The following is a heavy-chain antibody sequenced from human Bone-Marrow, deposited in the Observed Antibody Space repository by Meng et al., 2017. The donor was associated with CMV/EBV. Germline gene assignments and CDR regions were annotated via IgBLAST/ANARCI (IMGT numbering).Heavy chain of an antibody. CDR3: AHMALFYDSSAHITGGFGY. CDR1: TSGVA. D-gene: IGHD3-22*01. J-gene: IGHJ4*02. CDR2: SQWHDDK. Sequence: TSGVAVGYRRQHPGNALEWHALSQWHDDKRYIPSLKGRITITKDTSNSLVVLTVTNMDPVDTAIYYCAHMALFYDSSAHITGGFGYWGQGTLVTVSS. V-gene: IGHV2-5*01.